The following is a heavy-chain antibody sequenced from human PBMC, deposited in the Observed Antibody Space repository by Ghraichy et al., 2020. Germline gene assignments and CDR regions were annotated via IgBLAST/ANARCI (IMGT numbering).Heavy chain of an antibody. CDR3: ARDPYGSGTYLDY. CDR1: GFTFSSYN. V-gene: IGHV3-21*01. CDR2: ISSSGRFI. D-gene: IGHD3-10*01. Sequence: ETLSLTCAASGFTFSSYNMDWVRQAPGRGLEWVSSISSSGRFINYADSVRGRFTISRDNAKNSLYLQMNSLRAEDTAVYYCARDPYGSGTYLDYWGQGTLVTVSS. J-gene: IGHJ4*02.